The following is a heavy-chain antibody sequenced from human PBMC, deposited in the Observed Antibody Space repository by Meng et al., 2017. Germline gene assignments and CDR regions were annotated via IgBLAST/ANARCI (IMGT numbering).Heavy chain of an antibody. Sequence: GPRQGPVPGLAKPSGTRSPTCSVSGGSISSRNWWSWVRQPPGKGLEWIGEIYHSGSTNYNPSLKSRVTISVDKSKNQFSLKLSSVTAADTAVYYCARDGRSWDWGQGTLVTVSS. CDR1: GGSISSRNW. D-gene: IGHD7-27*01. CDR3: ARDGRSWD. CDR2: IYHSGST. J-gene: IGHJ4*02. V-gene: IGHV4-4*02.